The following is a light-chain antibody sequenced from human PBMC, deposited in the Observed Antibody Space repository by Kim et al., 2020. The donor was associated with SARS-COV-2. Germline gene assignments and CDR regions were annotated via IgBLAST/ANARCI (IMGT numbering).Light chain of an antibody. V-gene: IGLV3-19*01. CDR2: GKN. J-gene: IGLJ3*02. CDR3: NSRDSSGNHLGV. Sequence: LGQTVRITCQGDSLRIYYASWYQQKPGQAPVLVIYGKNNRPSGIPDRFSGSSSGNTASLTITGAQAEDEADYYCNSRDSSGNHLGVFGGGTQPTVL. CDR1: SLRIYY.